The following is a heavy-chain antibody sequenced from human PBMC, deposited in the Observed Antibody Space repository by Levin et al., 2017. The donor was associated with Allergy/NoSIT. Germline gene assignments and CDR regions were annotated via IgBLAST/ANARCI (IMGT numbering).Heavy chain of an antibody. CDR3: ARTHPGDDIVTGYYFDI. V-gene: IGHV4-30-2*01. Sequence: PSETLSLTCAVSGGSISSGGYSWSWIRQPPGTGLEWIGYIYHSGSTYYNPSLKSRVTISVDRSKNQFSLKLSSVTAADTAVYYCARTHPGDDIVTGYYFDIWGQGTMVTVSS. CDR1: GGSISSGGYS. CDR2: IYHSGST. D-gene: IGHD3-9*01. J-gene: IGHJ3*02.